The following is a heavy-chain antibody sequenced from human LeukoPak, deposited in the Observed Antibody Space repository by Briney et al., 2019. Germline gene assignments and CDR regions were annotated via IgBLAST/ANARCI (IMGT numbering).Heavy chain of an antibody. Sequence: GGSLRLSCAASGFTFSHYYMSWVRHAPGKGLEWVANIKQDGSEQFYLDSVKGRFTISRDNAKNALYLQMHSLRVEDTAVYYCARESIVVVPTTMDDASDIWGQGTMVTVSS. CDR3: ARESIVVVPTTMDDASDI. D-gene: IGHD2-2*01. J-gene: IGHJ3*02. CDR2: IKQDGSEQ. CDR1: GFTFSHYY. V-gene: IGHV3-7*01.